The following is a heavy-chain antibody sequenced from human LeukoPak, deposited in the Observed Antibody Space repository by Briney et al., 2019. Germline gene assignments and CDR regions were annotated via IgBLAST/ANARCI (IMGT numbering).Heavy chain of an antibody. CDR2: IKSKIDGGTT. D-gene: IGHD3-22*01. V-gene: IGHV3-15*01. CDR1: GFTFSNAW. Sequence: GGSLRLSCAAPGFTFSNAWMSWVRQAPGKGLEWVGRIKSKIDGGTTDYAAPVKGRFTISRDDSKNTLYLQMNSLKTEDTAVYYCATDPRITMIVVIGDNYWGQGTLVTVSS. CDR3: ATDPRITMIVVIGDNY. J-gene: IGHJ4*02.